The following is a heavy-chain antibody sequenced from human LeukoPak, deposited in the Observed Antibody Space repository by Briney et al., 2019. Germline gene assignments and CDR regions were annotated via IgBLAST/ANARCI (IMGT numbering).Heavy chain of an antibody. J-gene: IGHJ6*03. Sequence: SETLSLTCSVSGGSFNNDYWSWIRQTPGKGLEWIGYISNNGGTIYNPSLKTRVTISVDTSKNQFFLKLASVTATDTAVYFCVRDRGPNLHYYIDVWGKGTTVTVSS. D-gene: IGHD1-7*01. V-gene: IGHV4-59*01. CDR3: VRDRGPNLHYYIDV. CDR1: GGSFNNDY. CDR2: ISNNGGT.